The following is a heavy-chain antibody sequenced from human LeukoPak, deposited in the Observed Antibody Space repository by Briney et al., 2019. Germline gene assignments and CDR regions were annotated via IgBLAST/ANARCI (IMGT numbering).Heavy chain of an antibody. V-gene: IGHV4-38-2*02. Sequence: SGALYLTWTGSWYYLSRGYYWGWMPQPPGKGREWIERIYHSGSTYYKPSLKSRVTLSVDTSKNQLSLKLSSVTAADTAVYYCATTEKNRYYIHLWGPGTTLIVSS. CDR2: IYHSGST. D-gene: IGHD2-21*01. J-gene: IGHJ6*01. CDR1: WYYLSRGYY. CDR3: ATTEKNRYYIHL.